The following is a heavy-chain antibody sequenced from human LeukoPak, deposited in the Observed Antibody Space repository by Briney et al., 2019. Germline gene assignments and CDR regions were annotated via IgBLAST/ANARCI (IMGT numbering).Heavy chain of an antibody. CDR1: GGSFSGYY. D-gene: IGHD1-7*01. J-gene: IGHJ6*02. CDR2: INHSGST. V-gene: IGHV4-34*01. Sequence: SETLSLTCAVYGGSFSGYYWSWIRQPPGKGLEWIGEINHSGSTNYNPSLKSRVTISVDTSKNQFSLKLSSVTAADTAVYYCARDRYNSNYSLGGYYYYGMDVWGQGTTVTVSS. CDR3: ARDRYNSNYSLGGYYYYGMDV.